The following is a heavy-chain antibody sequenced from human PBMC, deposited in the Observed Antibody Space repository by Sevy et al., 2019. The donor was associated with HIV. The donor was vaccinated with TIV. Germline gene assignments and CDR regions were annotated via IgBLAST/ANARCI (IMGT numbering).Heavy chain of an antibody. CDR1: GDSISDYY. Sequence: SETLSLTCNVSGDSISDYYWSWIRQSPWKGLEWIGYISHSGSTNHNPSLKRRVTLSADTSKNQISLKLTFVTAADTAVYYCARGQVLTDYWGQGTLVTVSS. CDR2: ISHSGST. CDR3: ARGQVLTDY. V-gene: IGHV4-59*01. J-gene: IGHJ4*02.